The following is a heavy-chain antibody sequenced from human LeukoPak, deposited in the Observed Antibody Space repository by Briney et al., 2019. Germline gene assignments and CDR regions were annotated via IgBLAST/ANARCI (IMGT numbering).Heavy chain of an antibody. CDR1: GGSISSGSYY. D-gene: IGHD5-24*01. CDR3: ARGDGYNIGY. V-gene: IGHV4-61*02. Sequence: SETLSLTCTVSGGSISSGSYYWSWIRQPAGKGLEWIGRIYTGGSTNYNPSLKSRVTISVDTSKNQFSLKLSSVTAADTAVYYCARGDGYNIGYWGQGTLVTVSS. J-gene: IGHJ4*02. CDR2: IYTGGST.